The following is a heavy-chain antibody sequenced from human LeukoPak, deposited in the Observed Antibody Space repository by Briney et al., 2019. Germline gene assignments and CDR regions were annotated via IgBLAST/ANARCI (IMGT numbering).Heavy chain of an antibody. V-gene: IGHV3-23*01. D-gene: IGHD5-18*01. Sequence: GGSLRLSCAASGFTFSSYAMSWVRQAPGKGLEWVSSITSSGDGTYYADSVKGRFTISRDNAKNSLYLQMNSLRAEDTAVYYCASYSYGDMDYWGQGTLVTVSS. CDR2: ITSSGDGT. CDR3: ASYSYGDMDY. J-gene: IGHJ4*02. CDR1: GFTFSSYA.